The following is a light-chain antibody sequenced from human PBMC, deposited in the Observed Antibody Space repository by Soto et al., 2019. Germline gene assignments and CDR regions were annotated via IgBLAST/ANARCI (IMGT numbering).Light chain of an antibody. Sequence: EIVMTQSPTILSVSPGERATLSCRASQSVGSNLAWYQQKPGQAPRLLIYGVYTRAPGIPARFSGSGSGTDFTLTISRLEPEDFAVYYCQQYGSSGTFGQGTKV. CDR1: QSVGSN. J-gene: IGKJ1*01. V-gene: IGKV3D-15*01. CDR3: QQYGSSGT. CDR2: GVY.